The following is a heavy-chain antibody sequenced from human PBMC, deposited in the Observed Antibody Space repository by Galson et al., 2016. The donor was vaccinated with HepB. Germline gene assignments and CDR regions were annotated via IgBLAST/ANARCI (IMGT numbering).Heavy chain of an antibody. CDR2: INPSGGST. D-gene: IGHD3-22*01. Sequence: SVKVSCKASGYRFPTYGISWVRQAPGQGLEWMGVINPSGGSTKDTQKFQGRATMTRDTSTTTVYMELSSLRSEDTAVYFCARGGYYDSSGSLRYWGQGTLVTVSS. CDR3: ARGGYYDSSGSLRY. J-gene: IGHJ4*02. V-gene: IGHV1-46*01. CDR1: GYRFPTYG.